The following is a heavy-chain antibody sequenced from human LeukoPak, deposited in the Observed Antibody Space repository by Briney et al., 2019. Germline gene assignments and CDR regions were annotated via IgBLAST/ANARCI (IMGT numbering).Heavy chain of an antibody. V-gene: IGHV4-39*02. CDR3: ARDSSGYFSY. Sequence: PSETLSLTCTVSGGSISSNNFYGGLIRQPPGKGLEWIGSIYSGGSTFYNPSLKSRVTLSVDTSKNQFSLKLSSVAAADTAVYYCARDSSGYFSYWGQGTLVTVSS. D-gene: IGHD3-22*01. J-gene: IGHJ4*02. CDR2: IYSGGST. CDR1: GGSISSNNFY.